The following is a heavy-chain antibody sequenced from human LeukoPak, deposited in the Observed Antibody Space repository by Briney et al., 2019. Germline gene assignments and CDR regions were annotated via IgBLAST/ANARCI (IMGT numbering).Heavy chain of an antibody. V-gene: IGHV1-2*02. J-gene: IGHJ4*02. CDR3: ARSVAGYSSGWYPLGY. D-gene: IGHD6-19*01. CDR2: INPNSDGT. CDR1: GYTFTGYY. Sequence: ASVKVSCKASGYTFTGYYMHWVRQAPGQGLEWMGWINPNSDGTNYAQKFQGRVTMTRDTSISTAYMELSRLRSDDTAVYYCARSVAGYSSGWYPLGYWGQGTLVTVSS.